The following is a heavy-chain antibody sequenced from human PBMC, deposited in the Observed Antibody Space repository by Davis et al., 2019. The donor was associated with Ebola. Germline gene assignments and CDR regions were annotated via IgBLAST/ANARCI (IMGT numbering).Heavy chain of an antibody. J-gene: IGHJ3*01. V-gene: IGHV3-7*03. Sequence: GGSLRLSCAASGFTFSNYWMSWVRQAPGKGLEWVANIRPDGSEEQYVDSMKGRINISRDNAKNSLFLQMDGLRGEGTAIYYCARANPAVTGAGHAFDVWGQGTVVIVSS. CDR3: ARANPAVTGAGHAFDV. CDR1: GFTFSNYW. CDR2: IRPDGSEE. D-gene: IGHD6-19*01.